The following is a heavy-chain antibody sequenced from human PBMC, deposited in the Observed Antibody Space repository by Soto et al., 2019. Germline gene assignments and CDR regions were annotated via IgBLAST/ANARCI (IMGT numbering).Heavy chain of an antibody. CDR3: ASERVAEMATGGYFDN. J-gene: IGHJ4*02. CDR2: IIPLFGTP. CDR1: GGTFSDLA. V-gene: IGHV1-69*01. Sequence: QVHLVQSGAEVKKPGSSVKVSCKTSGGTFSDLAFSWVRQAPRQGLEWVGGIIPLFGTPNYAREFQGRVSISADESANTVYMEVRSLRSEDTAVYYCASERVAEMATGGYFDNWGQGTLVTVSS. D-gene: IGHD5-12*01.